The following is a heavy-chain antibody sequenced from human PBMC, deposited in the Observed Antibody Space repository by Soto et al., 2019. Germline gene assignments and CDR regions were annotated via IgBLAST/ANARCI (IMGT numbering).Heavy chain of an antibody. Sequence: ASVKVSCKASGYTFTSYYMHWVRQAPGQGLEWMGIINPSGGSTSYAQKFQGRVTMTRDTSTSTVYMELSSLRSEDTAVYYCASPQYYYDSSPHAFDIWGQGTMVTVSS. CDR3: ASPQYYYDSSPHAFDI. V-gene: IGHV1-46*03. CDR2: INPSGGST. CDR1: GYTFTSYY. J-gene: IGHJ3*02. D-gene: IGHD3-22*01.